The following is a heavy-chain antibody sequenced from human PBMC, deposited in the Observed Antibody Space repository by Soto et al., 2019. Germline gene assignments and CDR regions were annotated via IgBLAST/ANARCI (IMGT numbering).Heavy chain of an antibody. Sequence: PGGSLRLSCAASGFTFSSYWMSWVRQAPGKGLEWVANIKQDGSEKYYVDSVKGRFTISRDNAKNSLYLQMNSLRAEDTAVYYCARRGWGSYRYTPHFDYWGQGTLVTVSS. CDR3: ARRGWGSYRYTPHFDY. CDR2: IKQDGSEK. J-gene: IGHJ4*02. D-gene: IGHD3-16*02. CDR1: GFTFSSYW. V-gene: IGHV3-7*03.